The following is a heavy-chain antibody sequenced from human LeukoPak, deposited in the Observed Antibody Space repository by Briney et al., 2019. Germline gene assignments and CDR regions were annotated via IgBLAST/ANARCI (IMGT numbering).Heavy chain of an antibody. J-gene: IGHJ5*02. CDR2: IIAILGIA. Sequence: ASVKVSCKASGGTFSSYAISWLRQAPGQRLEWMGKIIAILGIANCAQKFQGRVTITANKSTSTAYMELSSLRSEHRAVYYCARDGVSPMVATAGWFDPWGQGTVVTVSS. CDR1: GGTFSSYA. V-gene: IGHV1-69*04. CDR3: ARDGVSPMVATAGWFDP. D-gene: IGHD5-12*01.